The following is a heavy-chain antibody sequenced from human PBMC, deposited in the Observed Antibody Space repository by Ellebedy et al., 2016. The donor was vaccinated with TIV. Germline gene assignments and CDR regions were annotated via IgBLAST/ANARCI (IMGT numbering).Heavy chain of an antibody. D-gene: IGHD6-19*01. CDR3: ATYSSGWYWFDP. J-gene: IGHJ5*02. CDR1: GYTLTELS. V-gene: IGHV1-24*01. CDR2: FDPEDGET. Sequence: AASVKVSCKVSGYTLTELSMHWVRQAPGKGLEWMGGFDPEDGETIYAQKFQGRVTMTEDTSTDTAYMELSSLRSEDTAVYYCATYSSGWYWFDPWGQGTLVTVSS.